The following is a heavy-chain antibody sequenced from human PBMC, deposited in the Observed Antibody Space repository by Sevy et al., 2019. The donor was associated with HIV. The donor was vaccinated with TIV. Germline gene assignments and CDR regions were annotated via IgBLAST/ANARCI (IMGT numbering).Heavy chain of an antibody. CDR3: AREGYYGNYYYYMDV. Sequence: GGSLRLSCAASGFTFSSYWMSWVRQAPGKGLEWVANIKQDGSENYYVDSVKGRFTISRDNAKNSLYLKMNSLRAEDTAVYYCAREGYYGNYYYYMDVWGKGTTVTVSS. J-gene: IGHJ6*03. V-gene: IGHV3-7*03. CDR1: GFTFSSYW. D-gene: IGHD3-3*01. CDR2: IKQDGSEN.